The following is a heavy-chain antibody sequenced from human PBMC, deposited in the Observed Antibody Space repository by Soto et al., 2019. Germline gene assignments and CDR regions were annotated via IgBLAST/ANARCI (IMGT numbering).Heavy chain of an antibody. Sequence: QVQLVQSGAEVKKPGSSVKVSCKASGGTFSSYAISWVRQAPGQGLEWMGGIIPISGTANYAQKFQGRVTITADETTSTAYMGLSSPRSEDTAVYYCARSQGSSTSLEIYYYYYYGMDVWGQGTTVTVSS. CDR3: ARSQGSSTSLEIYYYYYYGMDV. CDR1: GGTFSSYA. J-gene: IGHJ6*01. V-gene: IGHV1-69*01. D-gene: IGHD2-2*01. CDR2: IIPISGTA.